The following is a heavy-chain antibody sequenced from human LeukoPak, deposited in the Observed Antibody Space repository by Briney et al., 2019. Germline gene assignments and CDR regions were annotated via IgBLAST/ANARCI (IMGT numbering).Heavy chain of an antibody. Sequence: ASVKVSCKASGGTFSSYAISWVRQAPGRGLEWMGGIIPIFGTANYAQKFQGRVTITADESTSTAYMELSSLRSEDTAVYYCARGTGCSSTSCYVLWGEYFDYWGQGTLVTVSS. CDR3: ARGTGCSSTSCYVLWGEYFDY. D-gene: IGHD2-2*01. V-gene: IGHV1-69*13. CDR1: GGTFSSYA. CDR2: IIPIFGTA. J-gene: IGHJ4*02.